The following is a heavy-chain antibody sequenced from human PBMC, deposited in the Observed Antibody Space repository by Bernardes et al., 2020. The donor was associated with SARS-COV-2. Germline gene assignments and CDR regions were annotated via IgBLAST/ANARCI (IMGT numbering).Heavy chain of an antibody. D-gene: IGHD3-3*01. CDR1: GGSISSGSYY. Sequence: SETLSLTCTVSGGSISSGSYYWSWIRQPAGKGLEWIGRIYTSGSTNYNPSLKSRVTISVDTSKNQFSLKLSSVTAADTAVYYCAREDTIFGVVLPYFDYWGQGTLVTVSS. V-gene: IGHV4-61*02. CDR2: IYTSGST. J-gene: IGHJ4*02. CDR3: AREDTIFGVVLPYFDY.